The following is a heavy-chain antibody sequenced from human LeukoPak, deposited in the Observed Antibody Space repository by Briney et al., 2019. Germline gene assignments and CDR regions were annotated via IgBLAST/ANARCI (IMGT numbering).Heavy chain of an antibody. Sequence: ASVKVSCKASGYTFTSYYMHWVRQAPGQGLEWMGIINPSGGSTSYARKFQGRVTMTRDTSTSTVHMELSSLRSEDTAVYYCAKCPTPEAEQLRIHFDYWGQGTLVTVSS. J-gene: IGHJ4*02. CDR2: INPSGGST. V-gene: IGHV1-46*01. CDR1: GYTFTSYY. D-gene: IGHD6-6*01. CDR3: AKCPTPEAEQLRIHFDY.